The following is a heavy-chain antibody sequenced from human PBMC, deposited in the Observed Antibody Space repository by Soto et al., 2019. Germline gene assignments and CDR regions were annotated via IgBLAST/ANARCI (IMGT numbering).Heavy chain of an antibody. Sequence: QVQMVQSGAEVKKPGSSGKVSCQASGCTFSSSASSWVRQAPGQGLEWRGGIIPIFGTENYAQKFQGRVTITADESTSTAYMELSSLRSEEPAVDYCSRVKDARGSYYYCYGIDVWGQGTQVTVSS. CDR2: IIPIFGTE. D-gene: IGHD3-16*01. J-gene: IGHJ6*02. CDR1: GCTFSSSA. V-gene: IGHV1-69*12. CDR3: SRVKDARGSYYYCYGIDV.